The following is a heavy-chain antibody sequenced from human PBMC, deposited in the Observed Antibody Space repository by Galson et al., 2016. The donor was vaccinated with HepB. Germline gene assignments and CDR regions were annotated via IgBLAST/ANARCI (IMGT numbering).Heavy chain of an antibody. D-gene: IGHD2-21*02. CDR1: GFAFSSNW. CDR3: VRDHSVVPATAYNWFDP. Sequence: SLRLSCAASGFAFSSNWMHWVRQAPGKGLMWVARINSDGTISNYADSVKGRFTISRDNAKNTLYLEMNSLRAEDTAVYNCVRDHSVVPATAYNWFDPWGQGTLVTVSS. V-gene: IGHV3-74*01. J-gene: IGHJ5*02. CDR2: INSDGTIS.